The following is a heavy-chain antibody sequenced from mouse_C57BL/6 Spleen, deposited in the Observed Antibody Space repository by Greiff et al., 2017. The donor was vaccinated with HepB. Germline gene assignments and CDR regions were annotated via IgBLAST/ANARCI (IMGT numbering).Heavy chain of an antibody. V-gene: IGHV1-50*01. CDR3: ARAELGRRGLDY. D-gene: IGHD4-1*01. J-gene: IGHJ2*01. CDR2: IDPSDSYT. CDR1: GYTFTSYW. Sequence: VKLQESGAELVKPGASVKLSCKASGYTFTSYWMQWVKQRPGQGLEWIGEIDPSDSYTNYHQKFKGKATLTVDTSSSTAYMQRSSLTSEDAAVYYCARAELGRRGLDYWGQGTTLTVSS.